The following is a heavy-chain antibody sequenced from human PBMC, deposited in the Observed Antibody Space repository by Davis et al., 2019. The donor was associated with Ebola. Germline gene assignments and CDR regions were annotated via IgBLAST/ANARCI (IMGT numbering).Heavy chain of an antibody. CDR2: IYSGGST. V-gene: IGHV3-66*01. CDR1: GFTVSSHY. Sequence: PAGSLTLSCAASGFTVSSHYTSWVRQAPGQGLEWDSVIYSGGSTYYADSVKGRFTISRDNSKNTLYLQMNSLRAEDTAVYYCARGGGWSHLNWFDPWGQGTLVTVSS. D-gene: IGHD6-19*01. CDR3: ARGGGWSHLNWFDP. J-gene: IGHJ5*02.